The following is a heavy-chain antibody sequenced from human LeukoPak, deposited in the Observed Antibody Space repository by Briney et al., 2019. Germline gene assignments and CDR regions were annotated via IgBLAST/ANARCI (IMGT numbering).Heavy chain of an antibody. CDR1: GFTFSSYS. J-gene: IGHJ3*02. Sequence: GGSLRLSCAASGFTFSSYSMNWVRQAPGKGLEWVSSISSSSSYIYYADSVKGRFTISNSLYLQVNSLRAEDTAVYYCAREMAPQGAFDIWGQGTMVTVSS. CDR3: AREMAPQGAFDI. V-gene: IGHV3-21*04. CDR2: ISSSSSYI. D-gene: IGHD5-24*01.